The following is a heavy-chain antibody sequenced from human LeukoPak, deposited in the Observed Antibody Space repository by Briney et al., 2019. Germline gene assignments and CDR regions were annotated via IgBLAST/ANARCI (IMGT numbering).Heavy chain of an antibody. D-gene: IGHD2-8*01. Sequence: ASVKVSCKASGYTFTSCYMHWVRQAPGEGGEWMGMINPSGVSTSYAQKFHGRFTISRDNSNNTLYLQMNSLRAEDTAVYYCANGNRCTSPNGLGYYYFYMDVWGKGTTVTASS. CDR3: ANGNRCTSPNGLGYYYFYMDV. J-gene: IGHJ6*03. V-gene: IGHV1-46*01. CDR2: INPSGVST. CDR1: GYTFTSCY.